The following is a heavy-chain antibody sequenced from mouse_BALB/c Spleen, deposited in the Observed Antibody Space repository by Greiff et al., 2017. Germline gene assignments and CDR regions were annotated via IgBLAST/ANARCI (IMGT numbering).Heavy chain of an antibody. J-gene: IGHJ4*01. Sequence: EVKLQESGGGLVKPGGSLKLSCAASGFTFSDYYMYWVRQTPEKRLEWVATISDGGSYTYYPDSVKGRFTISRDNAKNNLYLQMSSLKSEDTAMYYCARDDYDYYAMDYWGQGTSVTVSS. D-gene: IGHD2-4*01. V-gene: IGHV5-4*02. CDR2: ISDGGSYT. CDR3: ARDDYDYYAMDY. CDR1: GFTFSDYY.